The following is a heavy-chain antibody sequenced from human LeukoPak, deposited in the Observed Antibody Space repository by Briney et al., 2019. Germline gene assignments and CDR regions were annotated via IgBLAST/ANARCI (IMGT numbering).Heavy chain of an antibody. Sequence: GGSLRLSCAASGFTFSSSGMHWVRQAPDKGLEWVAFIRYDGSNQYYADSVKGRFTISRDSAKNTLFLQMNNLRAEDTAFYYCAKDQGYDDSSGYQYFFDSWGQGTLVTVSS. V-gene: IGHV3-30*02. CDR2: IRYDGSNQ. J-gene: IGHJ4*02. CDR3: AKDQGYDDSSGYQYFFDS. CDR1: GFTFSSSG. D-gene: IGHD3-22*01.